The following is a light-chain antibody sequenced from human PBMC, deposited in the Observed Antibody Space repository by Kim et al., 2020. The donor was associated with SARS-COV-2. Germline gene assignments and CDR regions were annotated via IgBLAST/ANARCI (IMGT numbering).Light chain of an antibody. Sequence: EIVMTQSPATLSVSPGERVTLSCRASQSVSRNLAWYQQKPGQAPRLLIYGASTRATGIPARFSGSGSGTEFTLTISSLQSEDFAFYYCQQYNNWPPLTFGGGTKVDIK. CDR1: QSVSRN. V-gene: IGKV3-15*01. CDR2: GAS. CDR3: QQYNNWPPLT. J-gene: IGKJ4*01.